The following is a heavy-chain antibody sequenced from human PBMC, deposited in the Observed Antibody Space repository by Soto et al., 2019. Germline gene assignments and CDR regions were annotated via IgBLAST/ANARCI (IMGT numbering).Heavy chain of an antibody. CDR3: ATLASGGYFFQY. V-gene: IGHV1-69*01. CDR2: ILPFFKTP. CDR1: GDTLNNYA. J-gene: IGHJ4*02. D-gene: IGHD5-12*01. Sequence: QVQLVQSGAEVKKPGSSVKVSCKASGDTLNNYAINWVRQAPGQGLEWMGGILPFFKTPTYAQKFQGRVTIAADESTSTAYMEVSSLRSDDTAVYFCATLASGGYFFQYWGQGTLVTVSS.